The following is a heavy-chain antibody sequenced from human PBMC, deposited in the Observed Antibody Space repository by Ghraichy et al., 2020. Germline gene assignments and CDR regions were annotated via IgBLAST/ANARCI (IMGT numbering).Heavy chain of an antibody. CDR2: IYYSGST. V-gene: IGHV4-59*01. CDR1: GGSISSYY. D-gene: IGHD4-11*01. Sequence: SETLSLTCTVSGGSISSYYWSWIRQPPGKGLEWIGYIYYSGSTNYNPSLKSRVAISVDTSKNQFSLKLSSVTAADTAVYYCARDRYSNYDYYYYGMDVWGQGTTVTVSS. J-gene: IGHJ6*02. CDR3: ARDRYSNYDYYYYGMDV.